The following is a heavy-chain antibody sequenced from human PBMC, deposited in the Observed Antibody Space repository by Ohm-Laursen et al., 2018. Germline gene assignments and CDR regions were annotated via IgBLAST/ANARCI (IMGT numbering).Heavy chain of an antibody. CDR3: AKGAESGSPRPLDY. CDR2: FYHSGGT. Sequence: SDTLSLTCTVSGGSISSYYWTWIRQPPGKGLEWIGHFYHSGGTNNNPSFKSRVTISIDTSKNQFSLKLSSVTAADTAVYYCAKGAESGSPRPLDYWGQGILVTVSS. J-gene: IGHJ4*02. V-gene: IGHV4-59*12. CDR1: GGSISSYY. D-gene: IGHD1-26*01.